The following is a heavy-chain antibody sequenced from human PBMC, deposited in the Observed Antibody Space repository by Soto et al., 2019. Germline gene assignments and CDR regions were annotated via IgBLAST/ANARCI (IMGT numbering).Heavy chain of an antibody. J-gene: IGHJ4*02. CDR1: GFSLSTSGVG. Sequence: SGPTLVNPTQTLTLTCSFSGFSLSTSGVGVGWIRQPPGKALEWLALIYWNDDKRYSPSLKSRLTITKDTSKNQVVLTMTNMDPVDTATYYCAHXPPSGYDSSGYYSPYFDYWGQGTLVTVS. V-gene: IGHV2-5*01. D-gene: IGHD3-22*01. CDR2: IYWNDDK. CDR3: AHXPPSGYDSSGYYSPYFDY.